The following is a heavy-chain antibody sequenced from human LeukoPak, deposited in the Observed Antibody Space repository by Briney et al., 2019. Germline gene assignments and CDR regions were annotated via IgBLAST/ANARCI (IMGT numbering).Heavy chain of an antibody. J-gene: IGHJ4*02. CDR1: GYTFTSYA. D-gene: IGHD5-18*01. V-gene: IGHV1-3*01. CDR2: INAGNGNT. Sequence: ASVKVSCKASGYTFTSYAMHWVRQAPGQRLEWMGWINAGNGNTKYSQKFQGRVTITRDTSASTAYMELSSLRSEDTAVYYCASGQLWLPTDYWGQGTLVTVSS. CDR3: ASGQLWLPTDY.